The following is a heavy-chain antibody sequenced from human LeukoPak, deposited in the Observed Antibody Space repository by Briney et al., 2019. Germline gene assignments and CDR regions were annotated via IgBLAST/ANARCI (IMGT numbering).Heavy chain of an antibody. Sequence: SVKVSCKASGGTFSSYAISWVRQAPGQGLEWMGGIIPIFGTANYAQKFQGRVTITADKSTSTAYMELSGLRSEDTAVYYCATKRGYCSSTSCYGDYYYYGMDVWGKGTTVTVSS. CDR1: GGTFSSYA. D-gene: IGHD2-2*01. CDR3: ATKRGYCSSTSCYGDYYYYGMDV. J-gene: IGHJ6*04. V-gene: IGHV1-69*06. CDR2: IIPIFGTA.